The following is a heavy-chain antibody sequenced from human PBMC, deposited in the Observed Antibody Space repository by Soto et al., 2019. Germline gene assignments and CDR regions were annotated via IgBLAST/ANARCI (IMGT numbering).Heavy chain of an antibody. J-gene: IGHJ6*02. D-gene: IGHD1-1*01. Sequence: GGSLRLSCAASGFTFSSYVMHWVRQAPGKGLEWVALIWYDGSNKYYADSVKGRFTISRDNSKNTLYLQMNSLRAEDTAIYFCANGHDNYFYYGMDVWGQGTTVTVSS. V-gene: IGHV3-33*06. CDR2: IWYDGSNK. CDR1: GFTFSSYV. CDR3: ANGHDNYFYYGMDV.